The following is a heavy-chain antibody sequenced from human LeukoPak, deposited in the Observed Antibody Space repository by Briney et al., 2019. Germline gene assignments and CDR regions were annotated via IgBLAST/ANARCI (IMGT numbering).Heavy chain of an antibody. D-gene: IGHD3-10*01. CDR2: IDSSGTT. Sequence: SETLSLTCTVSGGSISSYYWSWIRQAAGKGLEWIGRIDSSGTTKYNPSLKSRVTMSVDTSKNKFSLRLSSVTAADTAVYYCARAARKYYSGWGTSSNGVDFWGQGIQVTVSS. CDR1: GGSISSYY. J-gene: IGHJ4*02. V-gene: IGHV4-4*07. CDR3: ARAARKYYSGWGTSSNGVDF.